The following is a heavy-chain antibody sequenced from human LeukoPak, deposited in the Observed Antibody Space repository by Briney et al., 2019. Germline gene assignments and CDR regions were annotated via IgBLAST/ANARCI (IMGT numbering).Heavy chain of an antibody. CDR3: ARQPNSYYDFWSGYYTATSDAFDI. D-gene: IGHD3-3*01. J-gene: IGHJ3*02. V-gene: IGHV4-38-2*01. CDR1: GYSISSGYY. CDR2: IYHSGST. Sequence: PSETLSLTCAVSGYSISSGYYWGWIRQPPGKGLEWIGSIYHSGSTYYNPSLKSRVTISVDPSKNQFSLKLSSVTAADTAVYYCARQPNSYYDFWSGYYTATSDAFDIWGQGTMVTVSS.